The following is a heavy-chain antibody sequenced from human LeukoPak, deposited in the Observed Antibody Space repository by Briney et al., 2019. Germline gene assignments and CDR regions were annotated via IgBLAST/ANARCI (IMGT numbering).Heavy chain of an antibody. CDR3: ARDHLGSGPVLDAFDI. V-gene: IGHV4-34*01. J-gene: IGHJ3*02. CDR1: GGSFSGYY. Sequence: PSETLSLTCAVYGGSFSGYYWSWIRQPPGKGLEWIGEINHSGSTNYNPSLRSQSTISINTSKNPLSLKLSSVTAADTAVYYCARDHLGSGPVLDAFDIWGQGTMVTVSS. D-gene: IGHD2-15*01. CDR2: INHSGST.